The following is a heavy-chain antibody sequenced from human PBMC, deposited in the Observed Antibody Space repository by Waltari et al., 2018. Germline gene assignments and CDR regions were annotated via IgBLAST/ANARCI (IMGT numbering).Heavy chain of an antibody. D-gene: IGHD3-10*01. CDR2: IYHSGST. CDR1: GSSISSGYY. J-gene: IGHJ6*02. Sequence: QVQLQESGPGLVKPSETLSLTCAVSGSSISSGYYWGWIRQPPGKGLEWIGSIYHSGSTYYNPALKSRVTISVDTSKNQFSLKLSSVTAADTAGYYCASSIRTYGMDVWGQGTTVTVSS. CDR3: ASSIRTYGMDV. V-gene: IGHV4-38-2*01.